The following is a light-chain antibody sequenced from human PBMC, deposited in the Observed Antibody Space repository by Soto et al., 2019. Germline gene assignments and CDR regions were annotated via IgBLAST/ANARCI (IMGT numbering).Light chain of an antibody. CDR1: AMPEQY. J-gene: IGLJ1*01. Sequence: SYDLAQPPSVSVSPGQTARITFSGDAMPEQYGYWYQQKPGQAPMLVIYKNTERPSGIPERFSGSSSGTTVTLTISGVQAEDEADYFCQSVDSSGAFHVFGTGTKVTVL. CDR2: KNT. V-gene: IGLV3-25*02. CDR3: QSVDSSGAFHV.